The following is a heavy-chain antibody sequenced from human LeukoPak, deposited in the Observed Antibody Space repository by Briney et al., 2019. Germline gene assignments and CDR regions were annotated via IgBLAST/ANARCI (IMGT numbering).Heavy chain of an antibody. V-gene: IGHV3-30-3*01. CDR2: ISYDGSNK. D-gene: IGHD1-1*01. CDR3: ASSGNWNSSPSG. CDR1: GFTFSSYA. J-gene: IGHJ4*02. Sequence: GRSLRLSCAASGFTFSSYAMHWVRQAPGKGLEWVAVISYDGSNKYYADSVKGRFTISRDNSKNTLYLQMNSLRAEDTAVYYCASSGNWNSSPSGWGQGTLVTVSS.